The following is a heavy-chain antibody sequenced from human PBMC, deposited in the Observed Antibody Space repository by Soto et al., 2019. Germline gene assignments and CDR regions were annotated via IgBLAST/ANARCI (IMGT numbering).Heavy chain of an antibody. Sequence: ASVKVSCKGSGYTFTIYGISWVRLAPGQGLEWMGWISAYNGNTNYAQKVQGRVTMTTDTSTSTAYMELRSLRSDDTAVYYCARARDTVTESFDYWGQGTLVTVSS. J-gene: IGHJ4*02. CDR1: GYTFTIYG. D-gene: IGHD4-17*01. CDR3: ARARDTVTESFDY. V-gene: IGHV1-18*01. CDR2: ISAYNGNT.